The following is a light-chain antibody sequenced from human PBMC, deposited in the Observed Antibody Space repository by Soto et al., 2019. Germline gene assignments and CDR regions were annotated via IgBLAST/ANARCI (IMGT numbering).Light chain of an antibody. CDR2: ASS. J-gene: IGKJ2*01. CDR3: LQPYTLPRT. V-gene: IGKV1-39*01. CDR1: QNIKFY. Sequence: DIQMTQSPSSLSASVGDRVTITCRASQNIKFYLNWYHQKPGRAPELLIYASSTLQNGVPLRFSGSGSGTDFTITISRLQPEDFASYYCLQPYTLPRTFGQGTRLEI.